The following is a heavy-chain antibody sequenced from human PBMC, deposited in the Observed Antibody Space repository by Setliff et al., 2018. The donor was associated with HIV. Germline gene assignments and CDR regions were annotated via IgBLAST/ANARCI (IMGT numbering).Heavy chain of an antibody. V-gene: IGHV1-18*01. Sequence: ASVKVSCKTSGYKFNIFGVSWVRQAPGQGLEWMGWISGNNRITYYAQNFQSRVTLTTDTSTSTAYMELSNLRSNDTAVYYCARGATITYYFDYWGQGTLVTVSS. D-gene: IGHD5-12*01. CDR2: ISGNNRIT. CDR1: GYKFNIFG. CDR3: ARGATITYYFDY. J-gene: IGHJ4*02.